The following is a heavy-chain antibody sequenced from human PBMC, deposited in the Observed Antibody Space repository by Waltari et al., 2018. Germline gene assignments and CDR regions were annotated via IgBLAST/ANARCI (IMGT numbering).Heavy chain of an antibody. D-gene: IGHD6-6*01. CDR3: TRFEYSSSSDAFDI. Sequence: EVQLVESGGGLVQPGGSLRLSCAASGFTFSGSAMHWVRQASGKGLEWVGRIRSKANSYATAYAESVKGSFTISRDDSKNTAYLQMNSLKTEDTAVYYCTRFEYSSSSDAFDIWGQGTMVTVSS. V-gene: IGHV3-73*01. CDR2: IRSKANSYAT. CDR1: GFTFSGSA. J-gene: IGHJ3*02.